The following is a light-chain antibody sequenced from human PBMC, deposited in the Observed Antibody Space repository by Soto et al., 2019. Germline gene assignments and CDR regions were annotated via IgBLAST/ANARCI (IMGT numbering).Light chain of an antibody. Sequence: QSVLTQPRSVSRTPGQSVTISCTGTSGDVGHYNYVSWYQQHPGKAPKLMVYDVSKRPSGVPDRFSGSKSGNTASLTISGLQAEDEADYYCCSYAGSYTYVVFGGGTQLTVL. J-gene: IGLJ2*01. CDR1: SGDVGHYNY. V-gene: IGLV2-11*01. CDR3: CSYAGSYTYVV. CDR2: DVS.